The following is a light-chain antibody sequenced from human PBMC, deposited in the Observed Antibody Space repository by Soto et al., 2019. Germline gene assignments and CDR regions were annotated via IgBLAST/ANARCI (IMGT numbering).Light chain of an antibody. J-gene: IGKJ1*01. CDR1: QSVSSY. Sequence: VLTQYPGTLSLSSGERAALSCRASQSVSSYLAWYQQKPGQAPRLLIYGASNRATGIPDRFSGSGSGTDFTLTISRLEPEDFAVYYCQQYGSSGTLGQGSNVDTK. V-gene: IGKV3-20*01. CDR3: QQYGSSGT. CDR2: GAS.